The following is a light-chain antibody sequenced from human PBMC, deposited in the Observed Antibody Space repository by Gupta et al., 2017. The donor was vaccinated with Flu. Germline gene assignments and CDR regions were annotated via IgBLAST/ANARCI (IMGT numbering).Light chain of an antibody. CDR1: RGSNSY. CDR3: QQVDLYPHS. V-gene: IGKV1-9*01. J-gene: IGKJ2*03. CDR2: AAS. Sequence: DIQLTQSPSFLSASVGDRVTITCRASRGSNSYVAWYQQKPGKAPKLLIGAASTLQSGVPSRFSSSGAGTEITITISSLQAEDVANYCCQQVDLYPHSFGEGTKLEIK.